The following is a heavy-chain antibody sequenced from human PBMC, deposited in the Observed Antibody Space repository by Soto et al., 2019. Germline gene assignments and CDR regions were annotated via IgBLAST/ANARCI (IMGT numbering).Heavy chain of an antibody. D-gene: IGHD6-25*01. CDR1: GGSISSGGYY. J-gene: IGHJ5*02. CDR2: IYYSGST. V-gene: IGHV4-31*03. CDR3: AREAAGILNWFDP. Sequence: QVQLQESGPGLVKPSQTLSLTCTVSGGSISSGGYYWSWIRQHPGKGLEWIGYIYYSGSTYYNPSLKGRVTISVDTSKNPFSLELSSVTAADTAVYYCAREAAGILNWFDPWGQGTLVTVSS.